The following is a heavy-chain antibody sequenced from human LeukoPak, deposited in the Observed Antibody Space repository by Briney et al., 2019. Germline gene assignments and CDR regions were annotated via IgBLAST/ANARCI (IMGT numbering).Heavy chain of an antibody. Sequence: ASLKVACKASGYTFTGYYMHWVRQAPGQRLEWMGWINPNSGGTNYAQKFQGRVTMTRDTSISTAYMELSRLRSDDTAVYYCARYYYGSGSYLLGYWGQGTLVTVSS. J-gene: IGHJ4*02. V-gene: IGHV1-2*02. CDR3: ARYYYGSGSYLLGY. CDR1: GYTFTGYY. D-gene: IGHD3-10*01. CDR2: INPNSGGT.